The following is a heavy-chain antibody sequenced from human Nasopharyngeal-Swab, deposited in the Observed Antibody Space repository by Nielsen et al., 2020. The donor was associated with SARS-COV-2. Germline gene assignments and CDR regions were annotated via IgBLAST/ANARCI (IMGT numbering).Heavy chain of an antibody. V-gene: IGHV4-59*01. CDR2: IYDSGST. D-gene: IGHD6-19*01. J-gene: IGHJ4*02. Sequence: WIRQPPGKGLEWIGYIYDSGSTNYNPSLKSRVTISVDTSKNQFSLKLSSVTAADTAVCYCARDQRGSGWYSWSQGLDYWGQGTLVTVSS. CDR3: ARDQRGSGWYSWSQGLDY.